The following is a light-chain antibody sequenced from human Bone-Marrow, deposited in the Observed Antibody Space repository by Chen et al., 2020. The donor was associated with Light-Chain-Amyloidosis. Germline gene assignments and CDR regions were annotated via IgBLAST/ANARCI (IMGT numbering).Light chain of an antibody. CDR2: GAS. Sequence: EIVLTQSPATLSVSPGDRATLSCRANQNLGSILAWYQHKPGQSPRLLFYGASVRVPGTPARFSGSGYGTEFTLTISSLQSEDFAVYYCQQNTHWPFSFGPGTKVEI. J-gene: IGKJ3*01. V-gene: IGKV3-15*01. CDR1: QNLGSI. CDR3: QQNTHWPFS.